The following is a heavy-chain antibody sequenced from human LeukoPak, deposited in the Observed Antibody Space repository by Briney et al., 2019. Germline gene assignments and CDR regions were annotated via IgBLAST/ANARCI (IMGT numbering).Heavy chain of an antibody. V-gene: IGHV5-51*01. CDR1: GYTFTSQW. CDR3: ARLERQWLAL. Sequence: GDSLKISCKASGYTFTSQWIGWVRHIHGQGLEWMGIILPGVSDTRCSPSFQGQVSLSADKSISTDYLQWRSLKATDTAIYYCARLERQWLALWGQGTLVTVSS. J-gene: IGHJ4*02. CDR2: ILPGVSDT. D-gene: IGHD6-19*01.